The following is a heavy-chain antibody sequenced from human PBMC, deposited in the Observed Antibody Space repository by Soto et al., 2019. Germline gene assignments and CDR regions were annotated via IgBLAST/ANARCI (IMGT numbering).Heavy chain of an antibody. CDR3: ARARENYYDSSGYYHYYYYGMDV. V-gene: IGHV1-69*13. J-gene: IGHJ6*02. D-gene: IGHD3-22*01. Sequence: ASVKVSCKASGGTFSSYAISWVRQAPGQGLEWMGGIIPIFGTANYAQKFQGRVTITADESTSTAYMELSSLRSEDTAVYYCARARENYYDSSGYYHYYYYGMDVWGQGTTVTVSS. CDR2: IIPIFGTA. CDR1: GGTFSSYA.